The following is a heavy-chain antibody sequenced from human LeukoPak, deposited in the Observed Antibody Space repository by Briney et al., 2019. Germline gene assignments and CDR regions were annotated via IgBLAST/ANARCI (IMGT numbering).Heavy chain of an antibody. CDR1: GFSFSTYA. D-gene: IGHD4-17*01. Sequence: ETGGSLRLSCAAYGFSFSTYAMGCARQAPGKGRDWASTVGDGGRDTHYTNPVRGGFTISRDDSNNTRYLKMNSLRADDTAVYYCAKALYGDYCRFHYWGQGTLVTVSS. J-gene: IGHJ4*02. CDR3: AKALYGDYCRFHY. V-gene: IGHV3-23*01. CDR2: VGDGGRDT.